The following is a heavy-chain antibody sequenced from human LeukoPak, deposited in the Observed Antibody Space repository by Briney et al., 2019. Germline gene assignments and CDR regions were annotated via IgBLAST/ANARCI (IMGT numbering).Heavy chain of an antibody. J-gene: IGHJ4*02. CDR3: AREGGHYYDSSGYYFTY. CDR2: IYSGGST. Sequence: PGGSLRLSCAASGFTVSSNYMSWVRQAPGKGLEWVSVIYSGGSTYYADSVKGRFTISRDSSKNTLYLQMNSLRAEDTAVYYCAREGGHYYDSSGYYFTYWGQGTLVTVSS. D-gene: IGHD3-22*01. V-gene: IGHV3-53*01. CDR1: GFTVSSNY.